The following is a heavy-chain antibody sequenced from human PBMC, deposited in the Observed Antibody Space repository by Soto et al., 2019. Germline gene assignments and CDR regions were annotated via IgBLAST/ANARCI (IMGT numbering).Heavy chain of an antibody. D-gene: IGHD2-21*02. J-gene: IGHJ4*02. CDR3: ARDLRLDS. CDR1: GGSISSGGYY. CDR2: IYYTGTT. V-gene: IGHV4-31*03. Sequence: QVQLQESGPGLVKPSQTLSLTCTVSGGSISSGGYYWNWIRQHPGKGLEWIAYIYYTGTTYYNPSLKCRVTISIDRSNNQFSLMLSSVTAADTAVYYCARDLRLDSWGPGTLVTVSS.